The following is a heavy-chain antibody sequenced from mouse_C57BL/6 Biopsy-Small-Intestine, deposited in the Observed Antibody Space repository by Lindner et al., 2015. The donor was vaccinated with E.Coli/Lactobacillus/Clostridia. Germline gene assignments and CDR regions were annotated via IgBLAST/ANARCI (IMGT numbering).Heavy chain of an antibody. D-gene: IGHD4-1*02. J-gene: IGHJ2*01. Sequence: VQLQESGPGLAKPGASVKLSCKASGYTFRNYDINWVIQRPGQGLEWIGWIYPGNDDTEYNEKFKDKATLTVDTSSSTAYMEIHSLTSEDSAVYFCARWGLNWHFFDYWGQGTTLTVSS. CDR1: GYTFRNYD. CDR3: ARWGLNWHFFDY. CDR2: IYPGNDDT. V-gene: IGHV1-85*01.